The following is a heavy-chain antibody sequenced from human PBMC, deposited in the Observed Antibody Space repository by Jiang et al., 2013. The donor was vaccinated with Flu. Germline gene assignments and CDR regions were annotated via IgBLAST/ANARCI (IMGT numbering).Heavy chain of an antibody. D-gene: IGHD5-12*01. CDR3: ARGHYTGYDYGLGFDH. Sequence: GAEVKKPGSSVKVSCKASGDTFSNAISWVRQAPGQGLEWMGGIIPIFDTTKYAQKFQGRVTITADKSTSTAYMELSSLRSDDTAVYYCARGHYTGYDYGLGFDHWGQGTLVTVS. CDR1: GDTFSNA. J-gene: IGHJ4*02. CDR2: IIPIFDTT. V-gene: IGHV1-69*06.